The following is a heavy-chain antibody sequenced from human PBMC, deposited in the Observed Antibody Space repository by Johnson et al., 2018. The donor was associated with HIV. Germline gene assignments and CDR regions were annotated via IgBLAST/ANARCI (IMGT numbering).Heavy chain of an antibody. J-gene: IGHJ3*02. CDR2: INQDGSET. Sequence: VQLVESGGGLVQPGGSLRLSCVVSGFSFTTIMTWLRQAPGKGLEWVANINQDGSETSYVDSVKGRFTISRDNAENSLYLQMTSLRAGDAAMYYCARARSGAFDIWGQGTMVTVSS. CDR1: GFSFTTI. D-gene: IGHD3-3*01. CDR3: ARARSGAFDI. V-gene: IGHV3-7*04.